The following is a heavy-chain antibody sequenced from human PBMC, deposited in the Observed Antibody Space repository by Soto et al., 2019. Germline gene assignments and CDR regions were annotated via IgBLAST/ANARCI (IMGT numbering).Heavy chain of an antibody. CDR2: ISSSSSSI. D-gene: IGHD3-22*01. CDR1: GFTFSAYN. CDR3: ARADYYDSSAYYFSGWFDP. J-gene: IGHJ5*02. Sequence: EVQLVESGGGLVKPGGSLRLSCAASGFTFSAYNMNLVRQAPGKGLEWVSSISSSSSSIYYAASVKGRFTISRDNAKTPLYLQMNRLGAEDTAVYYCARADYYDSSAYYFSGWFDPWGQGTLVTVSS. V-gene: IGHV3-21*01.